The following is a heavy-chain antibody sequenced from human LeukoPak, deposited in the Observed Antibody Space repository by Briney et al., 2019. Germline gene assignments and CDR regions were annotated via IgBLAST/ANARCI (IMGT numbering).Heavy chain of an antibody. CDR1: GYTFNSYY. CDR2: INPSSGST. CDR3: ARGYTYCDY. J-gene: IGHJ4*02. Sequence: ASVKVSCKASGYTFNSYYMHWVRQAPGQGLEWMGIINPSSGSTSYGQNFQGRVTMTRDTASSTVYMELSSLGSEYTAVYYFARGYTYCDYWGQGTLVTVSS. D-gene: IGHD2-2*02. V-gene: IGHV1-46*02.